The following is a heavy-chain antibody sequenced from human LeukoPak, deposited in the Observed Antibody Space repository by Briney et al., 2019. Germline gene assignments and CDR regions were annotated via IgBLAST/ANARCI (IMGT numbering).Heavy chain of an antibody. D-gene: IGHD5-24*01. Sequence: GGSLRLSCAVSGFSVTNNYMSWVRQAPGKGLEWVSVFYVGGATYYADSVKGRFTISRDNSENTLYPQMKSLRAEDTAVYYCARGDGYNFFDYWGQGTLVTVSS. V-gene: IGHV3-53*01. J-gene: IGHJ4*02. CDR3: ARGDGYNFFDY. CDR2: FYVGGAT. CDR1: GFSVTNNY.